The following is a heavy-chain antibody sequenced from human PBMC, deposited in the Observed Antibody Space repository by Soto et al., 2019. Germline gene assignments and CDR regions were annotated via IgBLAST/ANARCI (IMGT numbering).Heavy chain of an antibody. Sequence: GGSLRLSCAASGFTFSSYAMHWVRQAPGKGLEWVAVISYDGSNKYYADSVKGRFTISRDNSKNTLYLQMNRLRAEDTAVYYCAREGWTLEQQLVWSLDYYYYGMDVWGQGTTVTVSS. CDR3: AREGWTLEQQLVWSLDYYYYGMDV. J-gene: IGHJ6*02. CDR1: GFTFSSYA. CDR2: ISYDGSNK. D-gene: IGHD6-13*01. V-gene: IGHV3-30-3*01.